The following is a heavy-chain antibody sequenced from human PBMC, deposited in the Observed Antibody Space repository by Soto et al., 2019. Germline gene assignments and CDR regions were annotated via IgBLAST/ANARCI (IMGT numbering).Heavy chain of an antibody. J-gene: IGHJ4*02. D-gene: IGHD5-12*01. V-gene: IGHV1-8*01. CDR3: ARGGPGSGYDSSDY. CDR2: MNPNSGNT. CDR1: GYTFTSYD. Sequence: QVQLVQSGAEVKKPGASVKVSCKASGYTFTSYDINWVRQATGQGLEWMGWMNPNSGNTGYAQKFQGRVTMASNTSLSTAYMELSSLRSEDTAVYYCARGGPGSGYDSSDYWGQGTLVTVSS.